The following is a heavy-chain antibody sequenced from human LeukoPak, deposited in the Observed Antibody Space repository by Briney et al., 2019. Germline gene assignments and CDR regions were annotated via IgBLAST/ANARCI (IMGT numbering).Heavy chain of an antibody. CDR1: GYTFTGYY. CDR3: ERMAAVGSIEFFQH. J-gene: IGHJ1*01. Sequence: ASVKVSCKASGYTFTGYYMHWVRQAPGQGLEWMGWINPNTGGTNYSQKSQGSVTMTRDKADSTAYMELSSLRSEDTAVYYCERMAAVGSIEFFQHWGQGTLVTVSS. D-gene: IGHD6-13*01. CDR2: INPNTGGT. V-gene: IGHV1-2*02.